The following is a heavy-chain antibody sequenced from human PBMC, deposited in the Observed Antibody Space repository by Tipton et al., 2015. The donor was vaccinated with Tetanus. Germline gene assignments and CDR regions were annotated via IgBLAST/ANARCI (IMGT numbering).Heavy chain of an antibody. V-gene: IGHV4-4*07. Sequence: LRLSCTVSGASISGYYWAWIRQPAGKGLEWIGRIYTSGSTNYNPSLKSRVTMSVDTSKNQFSLKLSSVTAADTAVYYCARYGKGYCSGGDCYSDGFDIWGQGTMVTVSS. D-gene: IGHD2-15*01. CDR1: GASISGYY. J-gene: IGHJ3*02. CDR2: IYTSGST. CDR3: ARYGKGYCSGGDCYSDGFDI.